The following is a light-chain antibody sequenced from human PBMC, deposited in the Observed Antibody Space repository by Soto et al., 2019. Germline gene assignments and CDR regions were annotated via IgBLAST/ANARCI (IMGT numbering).Light chain of an antibody. CDR2: GAY. CDR1: QSIRSS. CDR3: QQSYNAPRT. J-gene: IGKJ1*01. V-gene: IGKV1-39*01. Sequence: DIQMTQAPSSLSASVGDRVTITCRASQSIRSSLNWYQQKPGRAPNLLIYGAYSLQSGVPSRFSGSGSGTDFTLTISSLQPEDFATYYCQQSYNAPRTFGQGTKVEIK.